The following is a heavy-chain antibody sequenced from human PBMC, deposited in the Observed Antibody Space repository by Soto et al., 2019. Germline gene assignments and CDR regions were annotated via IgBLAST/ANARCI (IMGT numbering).Heavy chain of an antibody. Sequence: SETLSLTCTVSGGPISSGNYYWSWIRQPPGKGLEWIGFISYSGTTHYSASLRSRVSISVDTSKNQFSLKLSSVTAADTAVYYCAMAMGDNSTFDYWGQGTLVTVSS. CDR2: ISYSGTT. CDR3: AMAMGDNSTFDY. D-gene: IGHD2-21*02. CDR1: GGPISSGNYY. V-gene: IGHV4-30-4*01. J-gene: IGHJ4*02.